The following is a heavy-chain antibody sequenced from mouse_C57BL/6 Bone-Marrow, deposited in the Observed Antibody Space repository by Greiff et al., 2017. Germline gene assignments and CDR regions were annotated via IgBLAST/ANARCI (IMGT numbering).Heavy chain of an antibody. CDR2: IYPRSGNT. CDR3: ARRGIYYYGAYYFDY. V-gene: IGHV1-81*01. CDR1: GYTFTSYG. D-gene: IGHD1-1*01. Sequence: VKLVESGAELARPGASVKLSCKASGYTFTSYGISWVKQRTGQGLEWIGEIYPRSGNTYYNEKFKGKATLTADKSSSTAYMELRSLTSEDSAVYFCARRGIYYYGAYYFDYWGQGTTLTVSS. J-gene: IGHJ2*01.